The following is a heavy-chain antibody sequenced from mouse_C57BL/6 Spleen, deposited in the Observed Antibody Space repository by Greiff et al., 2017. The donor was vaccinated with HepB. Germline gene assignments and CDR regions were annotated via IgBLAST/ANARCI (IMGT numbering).Heavy chain of an antibody. CDR3: AKGGNYVPWFAY. CDR2: IYPSDSET. J-gene: IGHJ3*01. V-gene: IGHV1-61*01. D-gene: IGHD2-1*01. CDR1: GYTFTSYW. Sequence: QVQLKQPGAELVRPGSSVKLSCKASGYTFTSYWMDWVKQRPGQGLEWIGNIYPSDSETHYNQKFKDKATLTVDKSSSTAYMQLSSLTSEDSAVYYCAKGGNYVPWFAYWGQGTLVTVSA.